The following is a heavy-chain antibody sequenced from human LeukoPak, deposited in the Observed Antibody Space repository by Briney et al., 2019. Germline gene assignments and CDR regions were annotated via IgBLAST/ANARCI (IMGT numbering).Heavy chain of an antibody. CDR1: GGSISSYY. J-gene: IGHJ5*02. Sequence: SETLPLTCTVSGGSISSYYWSWIRQPAGKGLEWIGRIYTSGSTNYNPSLKSRVTISVDTSKNQFSLKLSSVTAADTAVYYCARQLSYYYDSSGFNWFDPWGQGTLVTVSS. CDR3: ARQLSYYYDSSGFNWFDP. V-gene: IGHV4-4*07. CDR2: IYTSGST. D-gene: IGHD3-22*01.